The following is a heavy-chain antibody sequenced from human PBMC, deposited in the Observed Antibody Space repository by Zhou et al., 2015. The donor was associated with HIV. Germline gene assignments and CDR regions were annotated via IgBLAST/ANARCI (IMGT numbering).Heavy chain of an antibody. D-gene: IGHD3-22*01. CDR2: MNPNSGNT. V-gene: IGHV1-8*02. CDR1: GYTFTGYY. CDR3: ARSYYYDNSAIDY. J-gene: IGHJ4*02. Sequence: QVQLVQSGAEVKKPGASVKVSCKASGYTFTGYYMHWVRQAPGQGLEWMGWMNPNSGNTGYAQKLQGRVTMTRNTSISTAYMELSSLRSEDTAVYYCARSYYYDNSAIDYVGPGDPGHRLL.